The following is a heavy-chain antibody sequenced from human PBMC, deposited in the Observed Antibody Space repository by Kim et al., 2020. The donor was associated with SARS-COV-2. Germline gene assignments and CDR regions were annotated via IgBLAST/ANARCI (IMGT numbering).Heavy chain of an antibody. CDR1: GFSFSGYG. CDR3: AKVVYSHGLFDF. V-gene: IGHV3-23*01. J-gene: IGHJ4*02. CDR2: ISNNAGDT. Sequence: GGSLRLSCAASGFSFSGYGMSWVRQAPGKGLQWVSTISNNAGDTYYADSVKGRLTISRDNSKNTLYLQMNSLRADDTAVYYCAKVVYSHGLFDFWGQRSLGTVSS. D-gene: IGHD3-10*01.